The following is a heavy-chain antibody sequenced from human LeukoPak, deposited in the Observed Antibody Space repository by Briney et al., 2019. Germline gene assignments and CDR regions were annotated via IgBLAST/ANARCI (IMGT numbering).Heavy chain of an antibody. CDR3: ARGDPYGDLSH. CDR2: IIPILGIA. D-gene: IGHD4-17*01. Sequence: ASVKVSCKASGGTFSSYAISWVRQAPGQGLEWMGRIIPILGIANYAQKFQGRVTITADKSTSTAYMELSSLRSEDTAVYYCARGDPYGDLSHWGQGTLVTVSS. V-gene: IGHV1-69*04. J-gene: IGHJ4*02. CDR1: GGTFSSYA.